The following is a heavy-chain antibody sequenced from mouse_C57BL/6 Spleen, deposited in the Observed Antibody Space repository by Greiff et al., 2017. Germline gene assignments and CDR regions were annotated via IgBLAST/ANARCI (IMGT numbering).Heavy chain of an antibody. CDR1: GYTFTSYW. J-gene: IGHJ2*01. D-gene: IGHD1-1*01. Sequence: VKLQQPGAELVKPGASVKLSCKASGYTFTSYWMQWVKQRLGQGLEWIGEIDPSDSYTNYNQKFKGKATLTVDTSSSTAYMQLSSLTSEDSAVYYCARSGTTGGYFDYWGQGTTLTVSS. V-gene: IGHV1-50*01. CDR2: IDPSDSYT. CDR3: ARSGTTGGYFDY.